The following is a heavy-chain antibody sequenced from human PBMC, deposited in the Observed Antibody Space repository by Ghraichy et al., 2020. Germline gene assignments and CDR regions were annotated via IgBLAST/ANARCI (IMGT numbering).Heavy chain of an antibody. CDR1: GFTFSSYW. J-gene: IGHJ4*02. V-gene: IGHV3-7*03. CDR3: ASHTSSWKYYFDY. Sequence: GESLNISCAASGFTFSSYWMSWVRQAPGKGLEWVANIKQDGSEKYYVDSVKGRFTISRDNAKNSLSLQMNSLRAEDTAVYYCASHTSSWKYYFDYWGQGTLVTVSS. D-gene: IGHD6-13*01. CDR2: IKQDGSEK.